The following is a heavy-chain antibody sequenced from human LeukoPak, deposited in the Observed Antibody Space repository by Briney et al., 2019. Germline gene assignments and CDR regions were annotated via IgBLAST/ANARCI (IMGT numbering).Heavy chain of an antibody. CDR2: IYYSGST. J-gene: IGHJ6*02. D-gene: IGHD6-13*01. Sequence: SDALSLTCTVSGGSISSYYWSWIRQPPGKGLEWIGYIYYSGSTNYNPSLKSRVTISVDTSKNQFSLKLSSVTAADTAVYYCARDQGDSSSWYSVYYYYYYGMDVWGQGTTVTVSS. CDR1: GGSISSYY. V-gene: IGHV4-59*12. CDR3: ARDQGDSSSWYSVYYYYYYGMDV.